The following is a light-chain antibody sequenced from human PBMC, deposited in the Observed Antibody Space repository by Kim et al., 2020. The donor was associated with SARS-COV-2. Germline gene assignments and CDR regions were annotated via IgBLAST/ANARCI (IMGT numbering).Light chain of an antibody. CDR3: QTWGTGIRV. Sequence: QPVLTQSPSASASLGASVKLTCTLSSGHSTYAIAWHQQRPEKGPRYLMKLNSDGSHNKGDGIPDRFSGSSSGAERYLTISGLQSEDEADYYCQTWGTGIRVFGGGTKLTVL. CDR2: LNSDGSH. J-gene: IGLJ3*02. CDR1: SGHSTYA. V-gene: IGLV4-69*01.